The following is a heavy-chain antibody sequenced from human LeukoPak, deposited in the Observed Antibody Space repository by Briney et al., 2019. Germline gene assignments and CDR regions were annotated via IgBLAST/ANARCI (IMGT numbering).Heavy chain of an antibody. CDR2: ISGGGGST. D-gene: IGHD1-26*01. Sequence: PGGSLRLSCAASGFTFSSYAMHWVRQAPGKGLEWVSTISGGGGSTYYADSVKGRFTISRDNSKNTLYLRVNSLRAEDTAVYYCAKGGKWDVTPFDYWGQGTLVTVSS. V-gene: IGHV3-23*01. CDR3: AKGGKWDVTPFDY. CDR1: GFTFSSYA. J-gene: IGHJ4*02.